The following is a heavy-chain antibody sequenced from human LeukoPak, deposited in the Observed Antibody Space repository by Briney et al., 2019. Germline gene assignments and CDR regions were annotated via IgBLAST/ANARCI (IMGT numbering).Heavy chain of an antibody. J-gene: IGHJ4*02. V-gene: IGHV3-23*01. D-gene: IGHD1-26*01. CDR3: AKGGKWDVTPFDY. CDR1: GFTFTTYW. CDR2: ISGGGGST. Sequence: GGSLRLSCAASGFTFTTYWMHWVRQAPGKGLEWVSTISGGGGSTYYADSVKGRFTISRDNSKNTLYLQVNSLRAEDTAVYYCAKGGKWDVTPFDYWGQGTLVTVSS.